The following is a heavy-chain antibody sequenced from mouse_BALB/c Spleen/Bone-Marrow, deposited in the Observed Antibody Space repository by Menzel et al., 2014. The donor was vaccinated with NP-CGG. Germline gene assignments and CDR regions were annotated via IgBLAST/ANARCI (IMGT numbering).Heavy chain of an antibody. J-gene: IGHJ1*01. CDR3: ARVCGWYFDV. V-gene: IGHV5-6-3*01. Sequence: EVMLVESGGGLVQPGGSLKLSCVASGFTFSSYGMSWVRQTPDKRLELVATINNNGGSTYYPDSVKGQFTISRDNAKNTLYLQMSSLKSEDTAMYYCARVCGWYFDVWGAGTTVTVSS. CDR1: GFTFSSYG. CDR2: INNNGGST.